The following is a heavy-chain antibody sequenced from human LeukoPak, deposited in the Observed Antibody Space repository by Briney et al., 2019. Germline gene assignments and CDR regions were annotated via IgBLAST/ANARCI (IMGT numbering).Heavy chain of an antibody. J-gene: IGHJ1*01. D-gene: IGHD2-15*01. V-gene: IGHV1-46*01. CDR3: ARGAPVVVPSDYGPGYFRL. CDR1: GYTFTGYY. Sequence: ASVKVSCKASGYTFTGYYMHWLRQAPGHGLQWMGIINPSGAGTSYAQKFQGRVTMTRDTSTSTVYMELSSLRSEDTAVYYCARGAPVVVPSDYGPGYFRLWGQGTLVTVSS. CDR2: INPSGAGT.